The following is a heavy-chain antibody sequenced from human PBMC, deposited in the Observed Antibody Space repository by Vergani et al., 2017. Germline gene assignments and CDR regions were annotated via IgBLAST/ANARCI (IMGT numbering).Heavy chain of an antibody. Sequence: QVQLQESGPGLVKPSETLTLTCDVSDSSIMTNPYWGWFRPSPGKGLAWIGCIHHSGDTHFNSSLKRRVSISIVSSSKFSLSLTSVTAADTAIYYCARHSGSGGFFPSSYFYGMEVWGHGTTVTVSS. D-gene: IGHD3-10*01. CDR1: DSSIMTNPY. CDR2: IHHSGDT. J-gene: IGHJ6*02. V-gene: IGHV4-38-2*01. CDR3: ARHSGSGGFFPSSYFYGMEV.